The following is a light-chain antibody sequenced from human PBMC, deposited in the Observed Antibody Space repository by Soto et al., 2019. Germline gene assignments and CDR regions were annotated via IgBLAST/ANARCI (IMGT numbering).Light chain of an antibody. CDR3: QHYGRSRLT. Sequence: EIVLTQSPGTLSLAPGERVTLSCRASQSVSSSDLAWYQQKPGQAPRLLIYSASSRATGIPDRISGSGSGTDFSLTISRLEPEDFAVYYCQHYGRSRLTFGQGTKVEIK. J-gene: IGKJ1*01. CDR2: SAS. V-gene: IGKV3-20*01. CDR1: QSVSSSD.